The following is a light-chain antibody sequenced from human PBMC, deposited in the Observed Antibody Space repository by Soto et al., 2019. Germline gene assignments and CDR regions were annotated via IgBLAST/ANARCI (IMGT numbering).Light chain of an antibody. CDR2: GAS. J-gene: IGKJ1*01. CDR1: QSIRYY. V-gene: IGKV1-5*01. Sequence: DIQLTQSPPTLSASVGDRVTITCRASQSIRYYLSWYQQMPGKAPKLLIYGASSLQSGVPSRFIGSGSGTEFTLLISCLQPDGFGPYFRQHHNSYSQTFGQGTEVEIK. CDR3: QHHNSYSQT.